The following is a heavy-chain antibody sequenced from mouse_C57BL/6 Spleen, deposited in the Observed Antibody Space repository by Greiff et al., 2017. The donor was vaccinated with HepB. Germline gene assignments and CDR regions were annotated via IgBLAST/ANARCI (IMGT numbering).Heavy chain of an antibody. CDR2: ISSGSSTI. CDR1: GFTFSDYG. J-gene: IGHJ2*01. CDR3: ARYGSSHFDY. D-gene: IGHD1-1*01. V-gene: IGHV5-17*01. Sequence: EVKLKESGGGLVKPGGSLKLSCAASGFTFSDYGMHWVRQAPEKGLEWVAYISSGSSTIYYADTVKGRFTISRDNAKNTLFLQMTSLRSEDTAMYYCARYGSSHFDYWGQGTTLTVSS.